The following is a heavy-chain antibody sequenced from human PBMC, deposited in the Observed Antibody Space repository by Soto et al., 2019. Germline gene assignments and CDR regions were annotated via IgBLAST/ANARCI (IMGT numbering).Heavy chain of an antibody. CDR1: GFTVSSYD. CDR3: ARGGGLVVPAADDAFDI. D-gene: IGHD2-2*01. J-gene: IGHJ3*02. V-gene: IGHV3-13*01. Sequence: EVQLVESGGGLVQPGGSLRLSCAASGFTVSSYDMHGVRQATGKGLEWVSAIGTAGDTYYPGSVKGRFTISRENAKNSLYLQMNSLRAGDTAVYYCARGGGLVVPAADDAFDIWGQGTMVTVSS. CDR2: IGTAGDT.